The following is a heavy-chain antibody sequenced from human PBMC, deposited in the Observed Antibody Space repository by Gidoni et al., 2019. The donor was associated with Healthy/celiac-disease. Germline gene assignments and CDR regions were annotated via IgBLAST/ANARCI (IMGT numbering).Heavy chain of an antibody. Sequence: EVQLLESGGGLVQPGGSLRLPCAASAFTFSSSAMSWFRQAPGKGLEWVSAISGSGGRTYYADSVKGRCTISRDNSKNTLYLQMNSLRAEDTAVYYCAKDNTYYDFWSGYYNDYYYGMDVWGQGTTVTVSS. CDR1: AFTFSSSA. J-gene: IGHJ6*02. V-gene: IGHV3-23*01. CDR2: ISGSGGRT. CDR3: AKDNTYYDFWSGYYNDYYYGMDV. D-gene: IGHD3-3*01.